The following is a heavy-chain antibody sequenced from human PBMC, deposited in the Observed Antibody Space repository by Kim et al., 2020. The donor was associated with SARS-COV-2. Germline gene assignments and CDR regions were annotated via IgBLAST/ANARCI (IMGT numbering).Heavy chain of an antibody. J-gene: IGHJ4*02. Sequence: NPSLKSRVTISVDTSKNQFSLKLSSVTAADTAVYYCAKVGATGPGDFDYWGQGTLVTVSS. CDR3: AKVGATGPGDFDY. V-gene: IGHV4-39*01. D-gene: IGHD1-26*01.